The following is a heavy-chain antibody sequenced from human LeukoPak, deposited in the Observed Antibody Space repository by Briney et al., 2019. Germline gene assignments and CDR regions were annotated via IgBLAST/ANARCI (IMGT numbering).Heavy chain of an antibody. V-gene: IGHV3-23*01. CDR1: GFTFNSYA. Sequence: GGSLRLSCAASGFTFNSYAMTWVRQAPGKGLEWFSGILQSGGDRYYSDSVKGRFTVSRDNSKNTLYLQMNSLRVDDTAIYYCAKDTVRGDGYWEFDYWGQGTLVTVSS. CDR3: AKDTVRGDGYWEFDY. CDR2: ILQSGGDR. J-gene: IGHJ4*02. D-gene: IGHD2-21*01.